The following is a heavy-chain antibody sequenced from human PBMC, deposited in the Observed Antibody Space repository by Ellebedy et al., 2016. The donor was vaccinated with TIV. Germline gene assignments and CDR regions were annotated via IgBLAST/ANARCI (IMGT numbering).Heavy chain of an antibody. CDR3: ARPPYDFLTGYYHKWFDP. J-gene: IGHJ5*02. CDR2: LKPDGTED. D-gene: IGHD3-9*01. V-gene: IGHV3-7*03. CDR1: GFAFSSYW. Sequence: GGSLRLSCAASGFAFSSYWMSWVRQAPGTGLEWVANLKPDGTEDYYVGSMKGRFTVSRDNAKSSLYLHLSSLRSEDTAVYYCARPPYDFLTGYYHKWFDPWGQGTLVTVSS.